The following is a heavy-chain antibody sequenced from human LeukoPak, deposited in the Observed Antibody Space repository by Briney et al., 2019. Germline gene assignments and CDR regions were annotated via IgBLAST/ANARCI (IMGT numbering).Heavy chain of an antibody. CDR3: ARDDIVGSVDFDY. J-gene: IGHJ4*02. CDR2: INPNSGDT. CDR1: GFPFSDFY. D-gene: IGHD1-26*01. Sequence: ASVKVSCKASGFPFSDFYIHWVRQAPGQGLEWIGWINPNSGDTKYTQRFQGRVTMTRDTSISTAYMEMTSLRYDDTAVYYCARDDIVGSVDFDYWGQGTLVTVSS. V-gene: IGHV1-2*02.